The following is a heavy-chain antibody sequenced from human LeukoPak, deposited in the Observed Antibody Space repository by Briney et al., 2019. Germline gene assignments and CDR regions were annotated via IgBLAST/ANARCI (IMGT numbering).Heavy chain of an antibody. D-gene: IGHD3-10*01. CDR3: AKEGNYGSGVRDAFDI. V-gene: IGHV3-30*02. Sequence: GGSLRLSCAASGFTFSSYSMHWARQAPGKGLEWVSFIRSDGSNKYYADSVKGRFTTSRDNSKNTLYLQMNSLRAEDTAVYYCAKEGNYGSGVRDAFDIWGEGTMVTVSS. CDR1: GFTFSSYS. CDR2: IRSDGSNK. J-gene: IGHJ3*02.